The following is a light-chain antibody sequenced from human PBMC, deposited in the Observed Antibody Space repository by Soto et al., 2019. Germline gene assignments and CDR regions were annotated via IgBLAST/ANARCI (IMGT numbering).Light chain of an antibody. CDR1: SSDIGTYNY. CDR2: DVV. J-gene: IGLJ2*01. CDR3: SSYTGTPTLGV. V-gene: IGLV2-14*01. Sequence: QSALTQPASVSGSPGQSITVSCTGSSSDIGTYNYVSWFQLHPGKVPKLIIYDVVKRPSGVSDRFSGSKSGDTAFLTISGLQAEDEADYYCSSYTGTPTLGVFGGGTKLTVL.